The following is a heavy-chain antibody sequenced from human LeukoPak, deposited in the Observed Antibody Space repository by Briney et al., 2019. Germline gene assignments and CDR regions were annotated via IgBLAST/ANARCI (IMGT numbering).Heavy chain of an antibody. CDR2: ISGSGGST. V-gene: IGHV3-23*01. J-gene: IGHJ4*02. D-gene: IGHD3-10*01. CDR3: ARDITMVRGAHDY. Sequence: GGSLRLSCAASGFTFSSYAMSWVRQAPGKGLEWVSAISGSGGSTYYADSVKGRFTISRDNAKNSLYLQMNSLRAEDTAVYYCARDITMVRGAHDYWGQGTLVTVSS. CDR1: GFTFSSYA.